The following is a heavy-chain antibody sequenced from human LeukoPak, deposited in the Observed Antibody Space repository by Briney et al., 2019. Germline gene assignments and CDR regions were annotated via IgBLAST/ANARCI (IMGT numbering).Heavy chain of an antibody. CDR3: AREGVGATADY. Sequence: GGSLRLSCAASGFTFSSYWMHWVRQAPGKGLEWVSSITSSGRYIYYADSVKGRFTISRDNAKNSLYLQMNSLRAEDTAVYYCAREGVGATADYWGQGTLVTVSS. V-gene: IGHV3-21*01. J-gene: IGHJ4*02. CDR1: GFTFSSYW. D-gene: IGHD1-26*01. CDR2: ITSSGRYI.